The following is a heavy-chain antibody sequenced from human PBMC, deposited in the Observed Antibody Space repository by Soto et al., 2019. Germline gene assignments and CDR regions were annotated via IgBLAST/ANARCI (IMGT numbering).Heavy chain of an antibody. CDR3: ARPPAIGYYDSSGYTGGMDV. J-gene: IGHJ6*02. V-gene: IGHV5-10-1*01. Sequence: PGESLKISCKGSGYSFTSYWISWVRQMPGKGLEWMGRIDPSDSYTNYSPSFQGHVTISADKSISTAYLQWSSLKASDTAMYYCARPPAIGYYDSSGYTGGMDVWGQGTTVTVSS. D-gene: IGHD3-22*01. CDR2: IDPSDSYT. CDR1: GYSFTSYW.